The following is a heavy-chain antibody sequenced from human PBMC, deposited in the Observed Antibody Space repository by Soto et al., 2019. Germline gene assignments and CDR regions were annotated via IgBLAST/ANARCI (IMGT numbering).Heavy chain of an antibody. CDR2: IIPIFGTA. J-gene: IGHJ6*02. D-gene: IGHD2-2*01. V-gene: IGHV1-69*13. CDR1: GGTFSSYA. Sequence: GASVKVSCKAFGGTFSSYAISWVRQAPGQGLEWMGGIIPIFGTANYAQKFQGRVTITADESTSTAYMELSSLRSEDTAVYYCATHLGSRHYYYYYGMDVWGQGTTVTVSS. CDR3: ATHLGSRHYYYYYGMDV.